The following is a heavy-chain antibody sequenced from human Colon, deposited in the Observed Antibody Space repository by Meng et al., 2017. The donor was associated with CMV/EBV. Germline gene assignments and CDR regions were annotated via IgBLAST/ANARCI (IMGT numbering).Heavy chain of an antibody. CDR2: IYYSGNT. J-gene: IGHJ4*02. Sequence: SETLSLTCTVSGHSFLSSTYYWGWIRQPPGKGLEWIGSIYYSGNTYYNPSLESRVTISVDTSKTQFSLKLSSVTAAATAVYYCAREGRLAHDYWGQAPLVTVSS. V-gene: IGHV4-39*07. CDR3: AREGRLAHDY. CDR1: GHSFLSSTYY. D-gene: IGHD6-6*01.